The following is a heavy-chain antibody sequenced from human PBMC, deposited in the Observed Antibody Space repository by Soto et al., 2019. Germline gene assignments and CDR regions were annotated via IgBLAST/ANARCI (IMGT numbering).Heavy chain of an antibody. CDR2: IKSKTDGGTT. CDR3: ANGRGDYLRFLIPYYYGMDV. Sequence: VQLVESGGDLVKPGGSLRLSCAASGFTFSNAWMSWVRQAPGKGLEWVGRIKSKTDGGTTDYAASVRGRFTISRDDSKNTLYLQMNSLRAEDTAVYYCANGRGDYLRFLIPYYYGMDVWGQGTTVTVSS. J-gene: IGHJ6*02. V-gene: IGHV3-15*01. CDR1: GFTFSNAW. D-gene: IGHD3-3*01.